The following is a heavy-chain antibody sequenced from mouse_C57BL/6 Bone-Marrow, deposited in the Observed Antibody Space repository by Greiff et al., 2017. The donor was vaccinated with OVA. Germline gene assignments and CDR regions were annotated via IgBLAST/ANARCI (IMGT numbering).Heavy chain of an antibody. D-gene: IGHD2-9*01. CDR2: IYPRSGNT. Sequence: VQRVESGAELARPGASVKLSCKASGYTFTSYGISWVKQRTGQGLEWIGEIYPRSGNTYYNEKFKGKATLTADKSSSTAYMELRSLTSEDSAVYFCARGGTYYGYDDGFDCWGQGTTLTVSS. CDR3: ARGGTYYGYDDGFDC. J-gene: IGHJ2*01. CDR1: GYTFTSYG. V-gene: IGHV1-81*01.